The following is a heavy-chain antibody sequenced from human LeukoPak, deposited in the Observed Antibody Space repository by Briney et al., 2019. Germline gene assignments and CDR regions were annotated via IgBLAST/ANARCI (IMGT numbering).Heavy chain of an antibody. CDR2: INPNSSGT. D-gene: IGHD5-18*01. Sequence: GASVKVSCKASGYTFSDYYIHWVRQAPGQGLEWMGWINPNSSGTHYAQEFQGKVTMTRDTSISTAYMELNRLKSGDTAVYYCARVGGYETAFDYWGQGTLVTVFS. V-gene: IGHV1-2*02. J-gene: IGHJ4*02. CDR1: GYTFSDYY. CDR3: ARVGGYETAFDY.